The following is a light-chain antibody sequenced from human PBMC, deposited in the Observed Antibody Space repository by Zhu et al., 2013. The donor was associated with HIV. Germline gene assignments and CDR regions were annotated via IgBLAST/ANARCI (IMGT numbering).Light chain of an antibody. CDR3: QQYNNWPPFT. Sequence: EIVLTQSPGTLSLSPGERATLSCRASRSVSNYLAWYQLKPGQAPRLLIYGASSRATGIPDRFSCSGSGTDFTLTISRLEPEDFAVYYCQQYNNWPPFTFGGGTRVEIK. CDR1: RSVSNY. V-gene: IGKV3-20*01. CDR2: GAS. J-gene: IGKJ4*01.